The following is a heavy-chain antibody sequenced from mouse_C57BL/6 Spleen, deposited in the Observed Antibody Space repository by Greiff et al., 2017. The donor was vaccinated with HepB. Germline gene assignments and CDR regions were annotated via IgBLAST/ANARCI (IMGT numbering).Heavy chain of an antibody. CDR3: VRSPVVAFDY. D-gene: IGHD1-1*01. V-gene: IGHV10-1*01. J-gene: IGHJ2*01. CDR2: IRSKSNNYAT. CDR1: GFSFNTYA. Sequence: EVQLVESGGGLVQPKGSLKLSCAASGFSFNTYAMNWVRQAPGKGLEWVARIRSKSNNYATYYADSVKDRFTISRDDSESMLYLQMNNLKTEDTAMYYCVRSPVVAFDYWGQGTTLTVSS.